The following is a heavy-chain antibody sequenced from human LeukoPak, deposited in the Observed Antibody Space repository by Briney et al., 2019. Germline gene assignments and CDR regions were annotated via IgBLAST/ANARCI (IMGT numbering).Heavy chain of an antibody. CDR3: ARDYCGGDCYPFDY. V-gene: IGHV3-20*04. CDR2: INWNGGST. J-gene: IGHJ4*02. CDR1: GFTFDDYG. Sequence: GGSLRLSCAVSGFTFDDYGMSRVRHAPGKGLEWVSGINWNGGSTGYADSVKGRFTISRDNAKKSVYLKMNSLRGEDTALYYCARDYCGGDCYPFDYWGQGTLVTVSS. D-gene: IGHD2-21*02.